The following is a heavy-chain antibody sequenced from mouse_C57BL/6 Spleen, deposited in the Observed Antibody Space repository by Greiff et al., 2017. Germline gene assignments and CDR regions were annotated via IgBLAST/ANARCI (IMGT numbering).Heavy chain of an antibody. CDR2: INYDGSST. CDR1: GFTFSDYY. CDR3: AREGNYYGSSYYWYFDV. D-gene: IGHD1-1*01. Sequence: EVKLVESEGGLVQPGSSMKLSCTASGFTFSDYYMAWVRQVPEKGLEWVANINYDGSSTYYLDSLKSRFIISGDNAKNILYLQMSSLKSEDTATYYCAREGNYYGSSYYWYFDVWGTGTTVTVSS. J-gene: IGHJ1*03. V-gene: IGHV5-16*01.